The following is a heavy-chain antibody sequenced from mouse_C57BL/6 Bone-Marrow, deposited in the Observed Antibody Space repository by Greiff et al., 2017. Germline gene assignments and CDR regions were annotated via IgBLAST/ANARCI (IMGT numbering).Heavy chain of an antibody. CDR3: ARGTGYYFDY. CDR2: INPNNGGT. D-gene: IGHD4-1*01. V-gene: IGHV1-26*01. Sequence: EVQLQQSGPELVKPGASVKISCKASGYTFTDYYMNWVKQSHGKSLEWIGDINPNNGGTSYNQKFKGKATLTVDQSSSTGYMELRGLASEDSAVYYCARGTGYYFDYWGQGTTLTVSS. CDR1: GYTFTDYY. J-gene: IGHJ2*01.